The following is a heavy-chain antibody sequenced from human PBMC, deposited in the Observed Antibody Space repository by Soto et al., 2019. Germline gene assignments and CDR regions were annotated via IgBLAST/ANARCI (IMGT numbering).Heavy chain of an antibody. CDR1: GFTCRDFC. J-gene: IGHJ3*02. Sequence: GGPLRLSCAASGFTCRDFCMGWVRQAPGKGLEWVANIKHDGSETFYVDSLKGRFTISRDNAKNSLSLQINNLRVEDTAVYYCARPLGWRDGFDMWGQGTMVTVSS. CDR2: IKHDGSET. CDR3: ARPLGWRDGFDM. D-gene: IGHD2-15*01. V-gene: IGHV3-7*01.